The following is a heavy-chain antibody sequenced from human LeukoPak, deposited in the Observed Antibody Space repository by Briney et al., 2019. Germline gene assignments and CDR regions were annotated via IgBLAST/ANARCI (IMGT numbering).Heavy chain of an antibody. J-gene: IGHJ4*02. V-gene: IGHV3-33*01. D-gene: IGHD3-10*01. CDR2: IWYDGSSQ. CDR1: GFILGTYG. CDR3: AREFGELYIDY. Sequence: PGGSLRLSCAASGFILGTYGMHWVRQAPGKGLDWVAVIWYDGSSQYYADSVKGRFTISRDNSKNTLYLQMNSLRAEDTAVYYCAREFGELYIDYWGQGTLVTVSS.